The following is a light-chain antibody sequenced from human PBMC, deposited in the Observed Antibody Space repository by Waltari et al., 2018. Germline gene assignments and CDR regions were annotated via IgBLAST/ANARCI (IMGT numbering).Light chain of an antibody. CDR2: DTS. V-gene: IGKV3-11*01. CDR3: QHRGHWPPDAT. Sequence: ELVLTQSPATLSLSPWESATLSCRASQRVRGYIAWYQQKPGQAPRLLIYDTSNRATGLPARFSGSGSGTDFTLTISSLEPEDFAVYYCQHRGHWPPDATFGPGTKVDSK. J-gene: IGKJ3*01. CDR1: QRVRGY.